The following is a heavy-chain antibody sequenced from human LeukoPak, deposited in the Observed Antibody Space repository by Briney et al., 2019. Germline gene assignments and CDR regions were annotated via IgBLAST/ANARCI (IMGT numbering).Heavy chain of an antibody. D-gene: IGHD3-3*01. CDR2: ISGSGGST. Sequence: QPGGSLRLSCAASGFTFSSYAMSWVRQAPGKGLEWVSAISGSGGSTYYADSVKGRFTISRDNSKNTLYLQMNSLRAEDTAVYYCAKDSGAYDFWSGCYIHDAFDIWGQGTMVTVSS. CDR3: AKDSGAYDFWSGCYIHDAFDI. J-gene: IGHJ3*02. CDR1: GFTFSSYA. V-gene: IGHV3-23*01.